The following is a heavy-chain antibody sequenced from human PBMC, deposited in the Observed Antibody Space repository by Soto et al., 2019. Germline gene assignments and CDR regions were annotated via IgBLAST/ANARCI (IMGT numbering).Heavy chain of an antibody. CDR3: ARLAPAFDI. D-gene: IGHD3-9*01. J-gene: IGHJ3*02. V-gene: IGHV1-24*01. CDR2: FDPEDGET. CDR1: GYTLTELS. Sequence: QVQLVQSGAEVKKPGASVKVSCKVSGYTLTELSMHWVRQAPGKGLEWMGGFDPEDGETIYAEKFQGRVTMTEETSTDTAYMELSSLRSGDTAVYYCARLAPAFDIWGQGTMVTVSS.